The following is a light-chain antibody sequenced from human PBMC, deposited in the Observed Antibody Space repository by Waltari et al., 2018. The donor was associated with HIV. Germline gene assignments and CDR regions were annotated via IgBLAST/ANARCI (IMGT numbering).Light chain of an antibody. Sequence: QSVLTQPPSVSGAPGQRVTISCTGSSSNIGANGVHWYQHVPGTAPRVVIHDNDNRPSGVPDRFSASRSGTSASLAIGGLHSEDEADYYCQSYDSNLGTWVFGGGTTVTV. CDR3: QSYDSNLGTWV. CDR2: DND. V-gene: IGLV1-40*01. J-gene: IGLJ3*02. CDR1: SSNIGANG.